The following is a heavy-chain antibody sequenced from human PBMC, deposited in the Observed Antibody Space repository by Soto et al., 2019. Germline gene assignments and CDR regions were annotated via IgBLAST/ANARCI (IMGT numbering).Heavy chain of an antibody. V-gene: IGHV3-30*15. CDR1: GFTFRSYA. CDR2: ISHDGSVT. CDR3: AKDEYWESHFYYFMDL. D-gene: IGHD1-26*01. J-gene: IGHJ6*03. Sequence: QVQLVESGGGVVEPGRSLRLSCAASGFTFRSYAMHWVRQAPGKGIEWVAVISHDGSVTYYSESVKGRFTMSRDNSKETLFLQMSSLRSEDTAIYYCAKDEYWESHFYYFMDLWGRGTTVTVSS.